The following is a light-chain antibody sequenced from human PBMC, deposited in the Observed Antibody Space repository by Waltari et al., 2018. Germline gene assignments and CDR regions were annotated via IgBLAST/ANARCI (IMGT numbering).Light chain of an antibody. V-gene: IGKV1-39*01. CDR1: QNIDTF. CDR3: QQSHTMMYT. Sequence: DIQLTQSPSSLSASVGDRVTITCRASQNIDTFLNWYQQRPDKAPKVLIYGASSLQSGVPSRFSGSGSGTHFTLTISSLQPDDFATYFCQQSHTMMYTFGQGTKLEIK. J-gene: IGKJ2*01. CDR2: GAS.